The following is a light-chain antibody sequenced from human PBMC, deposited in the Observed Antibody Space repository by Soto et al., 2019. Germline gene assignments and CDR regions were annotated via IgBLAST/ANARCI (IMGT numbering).Light chain of an antibody. V-gene: IGKV1-9*01. CDR3: QQLNGYQLA. J-gene: IGKJ4*01. CDR2: SAS. Sequence: DIQLTQSPSFLSASVGDTVTITCRASQAMSTYLAWYQQKPGKVPKLLIRSASTLQSGVPPRFSGGGSGTEFTLRISTLQPDDSGIYYCQQLNGYQLAFGGGTNVEIK. CDR1: QAMSTY.